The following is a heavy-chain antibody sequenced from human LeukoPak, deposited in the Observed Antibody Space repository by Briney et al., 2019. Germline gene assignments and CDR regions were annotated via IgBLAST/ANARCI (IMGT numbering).Heavy chain of an antibody. J-gene: IGHJ2*01. V-gene: IGHV3-23*01. CDR1: GFTFSSYA. CDR2: ISGSGGST. Sequence: PGGSLRLSCAASGFTFSSYAMSWVRQAPGKGLEWVSAISGSGGSTYYADSVKGRFTISRDNSKNTLYLQMNSLRAEDTAVYYCAKGTAGYSGYDWDFDLWGRGTLVTVSS. D-gene: IGHD5-12*01. CDR3: AKGTAGYSGYDWDFDL.